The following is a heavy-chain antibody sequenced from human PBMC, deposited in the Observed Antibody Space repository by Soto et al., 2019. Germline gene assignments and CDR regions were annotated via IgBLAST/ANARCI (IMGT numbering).Heavy chain of an antibody. CDR2: IGTAGDT. CDR1: GFTFSSYD. J-gene: IGHJ3*02. Sequence: GSLRLSCAASGFTFSSYDMHWVRQAPGKGLEWVSAIGTAGDTYYPGSVKGRFTISRENAKNSLYLQMNSLRAEDTAVYYCARIYYDSSGYGTYAFDIWGQGTMVTVSS. D-gene: IGHD3-22*01. V-gene: IGHV3-13*01. CDR3: ARIYYDSSGYGTYAFDI.